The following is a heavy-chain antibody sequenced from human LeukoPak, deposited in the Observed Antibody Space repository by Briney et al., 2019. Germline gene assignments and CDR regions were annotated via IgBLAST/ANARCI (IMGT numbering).Heavy chain of an antibody. CDR2: IFYSGAA. D-gene: IGHD4-17*01. CDR3: ASMRGDYGNFDY. V-gene: IGHV4-39*01. Sequence: SETLSLTCTVSGGSINSSSYYWGWVRQPPGKGLEWIGSIFYSGAAHCNPSLKSRVTISVDTSNNQFSLMLSSVTAADTAVYYCASMRGDYGNFDYWGQGTLVTVSS. J-gene: IGHJ4*02. CDR1: GGSINSSSYY.